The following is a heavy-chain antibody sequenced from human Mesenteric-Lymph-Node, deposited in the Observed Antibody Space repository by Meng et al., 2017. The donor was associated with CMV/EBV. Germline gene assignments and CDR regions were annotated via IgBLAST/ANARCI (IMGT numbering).Heavy chain of an antibody. J-gene: IGHJ4*02. CDR2: MNPNSGNT. D-gene: IGHD3-9*01. CDR1: YTCTSYD. V-gene: IGHV1-8*01. CDR3: ARVGFGYYDILTGYYSGY. Sequence: YTCTSYDINWVRQATGQGLEWMGWMNPNSGNTGYAQNFQGRVSMTRNTSISTAYMELSSLRSEDTAVYYCARVGFGYYDILTGYYSGYWGQGTLVTVSS.